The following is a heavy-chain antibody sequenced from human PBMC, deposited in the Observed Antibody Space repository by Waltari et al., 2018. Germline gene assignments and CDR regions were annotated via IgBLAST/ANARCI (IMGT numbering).Heavy chain of an antibody. CDR3: ARAQLTMARNLDL. CDR1: GFTFSSYW. Sequence: EVQLVESGGGLVQPGGSLGLSCVTSGFTFSSYWMHWVRQVPGKGLVWVSRINSDGSTTSYADSVKGRFTISRDNAKNTLYLQMNSLRADDTSVYYCARAQLTMARNLDLWGRGTMVNVSS. J-gene: IGHJ2*01. V-gene: IGHV3-74*01. CDR2: INSDGSTT. D-gene: IGHD3-10*01.